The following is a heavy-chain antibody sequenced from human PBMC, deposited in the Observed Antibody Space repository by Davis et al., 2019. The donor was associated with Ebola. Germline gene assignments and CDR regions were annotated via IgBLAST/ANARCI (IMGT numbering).Heavy chain of an antibody. CDR1: GFTLDDYA. CDR3: AKDQYYYGMDV. J-gene: IGHJ6*02. V-gene: IGHV3-9*01. Sequence: GGSLRLSCAASGFTLDDYAMHWVRQAPGKGLEWVSGISWNSGSIGYADSVKGRFTISRDNAKNSLYLQMNSLRAEDTALYYCAKDQYYYGMDVWGQGTTVTVSS. CDR2: ISWNSGSI.